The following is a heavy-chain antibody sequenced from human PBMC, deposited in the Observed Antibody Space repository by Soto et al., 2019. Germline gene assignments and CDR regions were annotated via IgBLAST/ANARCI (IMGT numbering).Heavy chain of an antibody. CDR2: MNPNSGNT. Sequence: ASVKVSCKASGYTFTSYDINWVRQATGQGLEWMGWMNPNSGNTGYAQKFQGRVTMTRNTSISTAYMELSSLRAEDTAVYYCARDSGYGSGNSVNHYLDCWGRGTLVTVSS. V-gene: IGHV1-8*01. CDR3: ARDSGYGSGNSVNHYLDC. D-gene: IGHD3-10*01. J-gene: IGHJ4*01. CDR1: GYTFTSYD.